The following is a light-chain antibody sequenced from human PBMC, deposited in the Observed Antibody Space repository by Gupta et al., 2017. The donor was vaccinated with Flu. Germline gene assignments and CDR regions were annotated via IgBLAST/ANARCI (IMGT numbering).Light chain of an antibody. J-gene: IGLJ1*01. Sequence: QSAPTQPRSVSGSPGQSVTISCTGSSNDVGGSNRVSWYQQRPGKAPKLLLYYVTERPPGVPDRFSGSKSGNTASLTISGLQADDEADYYCSSHAGRVTWIFGTGTTVTVL. CDR3: SSHAGRVTWI. CDR1: SNDVGGSNR. V-gene: IGLV2-11*01. CDR2: YVT.